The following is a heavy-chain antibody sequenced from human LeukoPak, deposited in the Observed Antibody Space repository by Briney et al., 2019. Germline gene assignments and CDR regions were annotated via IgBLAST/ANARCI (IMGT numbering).Heavy chain of an antibody. V-gene: IGHV1-69*13. CDR1: GGTFSSYA. Sequence: SVKVSCKASGGTFSSYAISWVRQAPGQGLEWMGGIIPIFGTANYAQKFQGRVTITADESTSTAYMGLSSLRSEDTAVYHCAEGAYSNAFDIWGQGTMVTVSS. CDR2: IIPIFGTA. CDR3: AEGAYSNAFDI. J-gene: IGHJ3*02. D-gene: IGHD1-26*01.